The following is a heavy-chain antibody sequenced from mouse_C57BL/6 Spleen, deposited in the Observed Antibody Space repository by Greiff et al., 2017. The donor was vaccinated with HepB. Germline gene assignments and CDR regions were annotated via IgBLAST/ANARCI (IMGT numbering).Heavy chain of an antibody. CDR2: IDPEDGDT. V-gene: IGHV14-1*01. J-gene: IGHJ4*01. D-gene: IGHD1-1*01. CDR1: GFNIKDYY. CDR3: TTGSITTVVGGAMDY. Sequence: EVQLQQSGAELVRPGASVKLSCTASGFNIKDYYMHWVKQRPEQGLEWIGRIDPEDGDTEYAPKFQGKATMTADTSSNTAYLQLSSLTSEDTAVYYCTTGSITTVVGGAMDYWGQGTSVTVSS.